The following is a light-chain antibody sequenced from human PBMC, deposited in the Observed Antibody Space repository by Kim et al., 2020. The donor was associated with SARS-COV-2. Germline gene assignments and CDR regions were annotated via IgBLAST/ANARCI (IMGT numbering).Light chain of an antibody. Sequence: PGRAATSTCEGNNIGGKSVHGYQQRPGQAPVLVIYYDSDRPSGIPERFSGSNSGNTATLTISRVEAGDEADYSCQVWDSSSDHHVFGGGTQLTVL. CDR3: QVWDSSSDHHV. CDR1: NIGGKS. CDR2: YDS. V-gene: IGLV3-21*04. J-gene: IGLJ3*02.